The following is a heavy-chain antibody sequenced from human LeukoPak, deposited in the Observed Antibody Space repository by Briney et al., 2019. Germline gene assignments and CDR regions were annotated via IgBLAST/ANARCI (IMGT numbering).Heavy chain of an antibody. J-gene: IGHJ4*02. CDR1: GYSFTTYW. CDR3: ARVIHLGELSLYDY. V-gene: IGHV5-10-1*01. D-gene: IGHD3-16*02. CDR2: IDPSDSYT. Sequence: GESLKISCKGSGYSFTTYWITWVRQMPGKGLEWMGRIDPSDSYTNYSPSFQGHVTISADKSISTAYLQWSSLKASDTAMYYCARVIHLGELSLYDYWGQGTLITVSS.